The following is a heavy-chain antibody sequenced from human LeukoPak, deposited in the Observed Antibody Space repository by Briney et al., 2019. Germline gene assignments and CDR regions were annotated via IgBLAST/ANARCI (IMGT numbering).Heavy chain of an antibody. CDR1: GYTFTGYY. CDR3: ARVPLVGWLLKSHNYGMDV. CDR2: INPNSGGT. Sequence: ASVKVSCKASGYTFTGYYMHWVRQAPGQGLEWMGWINPNSGGTNYAQKFQGRVTMTRDTSISTAYMELSRLRSDDTAVYYCARVPLVGWLLKSHNYGMDVWGQGTTVTVSS. D-gene: IGHD5-24*01. V-gene: IGHV1-2*02. J-gene: IGHJ6*02.